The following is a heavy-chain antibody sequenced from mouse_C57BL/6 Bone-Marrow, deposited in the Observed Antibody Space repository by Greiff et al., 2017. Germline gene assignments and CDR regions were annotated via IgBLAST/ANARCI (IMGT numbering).Heavy chain of an antibody. J-gene: IGHJ4*01. CDR2: ISGGGGNT. V-gene: IGHV5-9*01. CDR3: ARRRSTGGYAMDY. Sequence: EVMLVESGGGLVKPGGSLKLSCAASGFTFSSYTMSWVRQTPEKRLEWVATISGGGGNTYYPDSVKGRFTISRDNAKNTLYLQMSSLRPEDTALYYCARRRSTGGYAMDYWGQGTSVTVSS. D-gene: IGHD1-1*01. CDR1: GFTFSSYT.